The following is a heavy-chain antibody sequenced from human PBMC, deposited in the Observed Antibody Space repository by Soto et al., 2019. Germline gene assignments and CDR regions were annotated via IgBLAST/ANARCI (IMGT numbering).Heavy chain of an antibody. D-gene: IGHD3-3*01. CDR2: IIPILGIA. CDR1: GGTSSSYT. CDR3: ARDRGRITIFGVPQTPHDAFDI. V-gene: IGHV1-69*16. J-gene: IGHJ3*02. Sequence: SVKVSCKASGGTSSSYTISWVRQAPGQGLEWMGRIIPILGIANYAQKFQGRVTMTRDASTSTVYMELSSLRSEDTAVYYCARDRGRITIFGVPQTPHDAFDIWGQGTMVTVSS.